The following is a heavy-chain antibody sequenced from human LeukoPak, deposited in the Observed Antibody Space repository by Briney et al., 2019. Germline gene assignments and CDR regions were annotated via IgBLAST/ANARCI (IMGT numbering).Heavy chain of an antibody. CDR3: ARGMYMSSSALDY. CDR1: GFAFNYYA. V-gene: IGHV3-23*01. D-gene: IGHD6-13*01. J-gene: IGHJ4*02. CDR2: INGNGGGT. Sequence: PGGSLRLSCAASGFAFNYYAMYWVRQAPGKGLEWVSGINGNGGGTYYADSVQGRFTLSRDNSKNTLFLQMHSLRDEDTDLYYCARGMYMSSSALDYWGQGTLVTVSS.